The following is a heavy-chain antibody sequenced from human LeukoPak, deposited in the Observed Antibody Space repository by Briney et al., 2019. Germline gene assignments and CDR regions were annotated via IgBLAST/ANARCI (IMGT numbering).Heavy chain of an antibody. CDR1: GFTFEDYG. CDR3: AKDKGAVGAYGMDV. J-gene: IGHJ6*02. D-gene: IGHD2-15*01. CDR2: ISWNSGSI. Sequence: GGSLRLSCAASGFTFEDYGMHWVRQAPGKGLELVSGISWNSGSIGYADSVKGRFTISRDNAKNCLYLQMNSLRAEDTALYYCAKDKGAVGAYGMDVWGQGTTVTVSS. V-gene: IGHV3-9*01.